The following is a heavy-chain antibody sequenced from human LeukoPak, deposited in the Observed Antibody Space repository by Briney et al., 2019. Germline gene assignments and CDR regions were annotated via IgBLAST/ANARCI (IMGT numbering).Heavy chain of an antibody. J-gene: IGHJ4*02. CDR1: GGSFSGYY. CDR2: INHSGST. D-gene: IGHD5-12*01. CDR3: ARTSHVVATMGLFDY. Sequence: PSETLSLTCAVYGGSFSGYYWSWIRQPPGKGLEWIGEINHSGSTNYNPSLKSRVTISVDTSKNQFSLKLSSVTAADTAVYYCARTSHVVATMGLFDYWGQGTLVTVSS. V-gene: IGHV4-34*01.